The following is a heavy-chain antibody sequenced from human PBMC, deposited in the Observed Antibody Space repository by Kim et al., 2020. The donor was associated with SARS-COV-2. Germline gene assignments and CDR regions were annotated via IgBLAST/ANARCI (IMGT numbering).Heavy chain of an antibody. CDR2: IHQDGSDK. D-gene: IGHD2-8*01. J-gene: IGHJ4*02. Sequence: GGSLRLSCVVSGFTFSRYWMTWVRQAPGKGLEWVANIHQDGSDKFYVDSVKGRFTISRASAKNSLYLQMNNLRVEDTAVYYCARTNGYNDNWGQGILGTV. CDR3: ARTNGYNDN. V-gene: IGHV3-7*03. CDR1: GFTFSRYW.